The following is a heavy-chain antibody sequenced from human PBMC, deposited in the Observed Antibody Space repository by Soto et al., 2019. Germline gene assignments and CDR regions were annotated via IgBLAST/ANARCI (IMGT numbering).Heavy chain of an antibody. CDR3: ARDRKFAVAVTAEPLDY. V-gene: IGHV3-30-3*01. D-gene: IGHD6-19*01. Sequence: QVQLVESGGGVVQPGRSLRLSCAASGFTFSSYAMHWVRQAPGKGLEWVAVISYDGSNKYYADSVKGRFTISRDNSKNTLYLQMNSLTAEDTALYYCARDRKFAVAVTAEPLDYWGQGTLVTVSS. CDR1: GFTFSSYA. J-gene: IGHJ4*02. CDR2: ISYDGSNK.